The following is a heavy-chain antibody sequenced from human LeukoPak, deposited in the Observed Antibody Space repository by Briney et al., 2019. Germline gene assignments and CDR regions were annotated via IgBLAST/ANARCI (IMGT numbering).Heavy chain of an antibody. CDR1: GFTFSTYA. CDR2: VSGSGGST. Sequence: GGSLRLSCAASGFTFSTYAMDWVRQAPGKGLEWVSAVSGSGGSTYYADSVKGRFTISRDNSKNTLYLQMNSLRAEDTAVYYCAKDDVPSNWGTLGLFDYWGQGALVTVSS. V-gene: IGHV3-23*01. CDR3: AKDDVPSNWGTLGLFDY. D-gene: IGHD7-27*01. J-gene: IGHJ4*02.